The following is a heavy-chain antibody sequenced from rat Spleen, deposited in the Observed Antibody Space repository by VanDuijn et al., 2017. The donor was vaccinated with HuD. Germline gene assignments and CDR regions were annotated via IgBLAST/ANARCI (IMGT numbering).Heavy chain of an antibody. CDR2: ISSDGGRN. D-gene: IGHD1-11*01. Sequence: EVQLVESDGGLVQPGRSLKLSCAASGFTFSDYYMAWVRQAPTKGLEWVATISSDGGRNFYRDSVKGRFTISRDNAKSTLYLQMDSLRSADTATYYCARAGYLRDWYFDFWGPGTMVTVSS. V-gene: IGHV5-29*01. J-gene: IGHJ1*01. CDR1: GFTFSDYY. CDR3: ARAGYLRDWYFDF.